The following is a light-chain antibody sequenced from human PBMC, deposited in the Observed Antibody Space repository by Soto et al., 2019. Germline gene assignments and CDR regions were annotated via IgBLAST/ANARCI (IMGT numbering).Light chain of an antibody. J-gene: IGKJ4*01. CDR3: QQLNGYFPLT. CDR2: AAS. Sequence: IQLTQSPSSLSASVGDRVTVTCRASQAISNYLAWYQQKPGKAPKLLIHAASTLQSGVPSRFSGSGSGTHFTLTISGLXPEDFATYYCQQLNGYFPLTFGGGTKVDIK. V-gene: IGKV1-9*01. CDR1: QAISNY.